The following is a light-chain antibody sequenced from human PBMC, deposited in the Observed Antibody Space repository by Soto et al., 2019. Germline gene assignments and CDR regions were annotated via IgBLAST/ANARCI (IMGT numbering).Light chain of an antibody. CDR1: QGISSY. CDR2: AAS. V-gene: IGKV1-8*01. J-gene: IGKJ1*01. Sequence: AIRMTQSPSSLSASTGDRVTITCRASQGISSYLAWYQQKPGKAPKRLIYAASSLQSGVPSRFSGSGSGTEFTLTISSLQPEDFATYYCLQHNNYPRTFGQGTKVDIK. CDR3: LQHNNYPRT.